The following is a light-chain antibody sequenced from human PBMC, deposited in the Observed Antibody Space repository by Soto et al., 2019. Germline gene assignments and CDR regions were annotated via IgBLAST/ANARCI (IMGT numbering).Light chain of an antibody. V-gene: IGLV2-14*03. CDR2: DVS. J-gene: IGLJ1*01. Sequence: QSALTQPASVSGSPGQSITISCTGTSSDVGGYNYVSWYQQHPGKAPKLMIYDVSNRPSGVSNRFSGSKSGNTASLTISGLQAEDEAYYYCSSYTSSSNPYVFGTGTKLTVL. CDR3: SSYTSSSNPYV. CDR1: SSDVGGYNY.